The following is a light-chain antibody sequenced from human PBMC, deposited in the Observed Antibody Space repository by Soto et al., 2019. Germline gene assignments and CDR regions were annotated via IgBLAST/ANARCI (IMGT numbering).Light chain of an antibody. Sequence: EIVLTQSPATLSLSPGERATLSCRASQSVSSYLAWYQQKPGQAPRLLIYDASNRATGIPARFSGSGSGTDFTLTISSLEPEDFAVYYCQQRSNWPPNTFGQGKRREIK. CDR1: QSVSSY. V-gene: IGKV3-11*01. J-gene: IGKJ5*01. CDR3: QQRSNWPPNT. CDR2: DAS.